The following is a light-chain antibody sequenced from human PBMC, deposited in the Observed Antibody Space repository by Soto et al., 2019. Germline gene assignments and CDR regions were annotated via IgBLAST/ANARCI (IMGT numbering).Light chain of an antibody. J-gene: IGKJ5*01. V-gene: IGKV3-15*01. CDR3: QQYNNWPPIF. CDR2: DAS. Sequence: EIVMTQSPGTLSVSPGERATLSCRASQSVRSKLAWYQQKPGQAPRLLIYDASTRATGIPVRFSGSGSGTEFTLTVSSLQSEDFAVYYCQQYNNWPPIFFGQGTRLEIK. CDR1: QSVRSK.